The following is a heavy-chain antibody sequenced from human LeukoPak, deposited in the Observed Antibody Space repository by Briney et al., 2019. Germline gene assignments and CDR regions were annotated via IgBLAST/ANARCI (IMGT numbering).Heavy chain of an antibody. CDR3: AKGGITIFGVVITRPYYFDY. V-gene: IGHV3-23*01. Sequence: GGSLRLSCAASGFTFSSYAMSWVRQAPGKGLERVSAISGSGGSTYYADSVKGRFTISRDNSKNTLYLQMNSLRAEDTAVYYCAKGGITIFGVVITRPYYFDYWGQGTLVTVSS. J-gene: IGHJ4*02. CDR1: GFTFSSYA. D-gene: IGHD3-3*01. CDR2: ISGSGGST.